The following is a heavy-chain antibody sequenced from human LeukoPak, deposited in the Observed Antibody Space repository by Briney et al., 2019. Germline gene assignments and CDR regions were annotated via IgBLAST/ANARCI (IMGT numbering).Heavy chain of an antibody. D-gene: IGHD3-10*01. CDR2: ISYDGSNK. J-gene: IGHJ6*04. CDR1: GFTFSSYG. V-gene: IGHV3-30*03. Sequence: GRSLRLSCAASGFTFSSYGMHWVRQAPGKGLEWVAVISYDGSNKYYADSVKGRFTISRDNSKNTLYLQMNSLRAEDMAVYYCARAGHGMDVWGKGATVTVSS. CDR3: ARAGHGMDV.